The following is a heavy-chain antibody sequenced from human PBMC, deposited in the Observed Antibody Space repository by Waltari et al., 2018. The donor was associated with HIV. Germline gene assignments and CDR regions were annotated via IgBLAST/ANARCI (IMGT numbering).Heavy chain of an antibody. Sequence: HVPLVQSGPEVRKPGASVRVTCDSSEFSLNTYTVHWVRQAPGQGLEWMVWINVGSDTTRFSRGCEEGLTSTSDTSQTRVNMQLTKLSSEDTAVYFCAGGTDWLVGVLEVWGQGTLVIVSS. CDR3: AGGTDWLVGVLEV. CDR1: EFSLNTYT. V-gene: IGHV1-3*01. CDR2: INVGSDTT. D-gene: IGHD6-19*01. J-gene: IGHJ4*02.